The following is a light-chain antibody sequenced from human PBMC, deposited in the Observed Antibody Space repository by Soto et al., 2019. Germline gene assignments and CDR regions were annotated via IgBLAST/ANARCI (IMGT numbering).Light chain of an antibody. V-gene: IGKV1-5*03. CDR3: QQYKSFSLT. CDR1: QTINSW. J-gene: IGKJ4*01. CDR2: ATS. Sequence: DIQMTQSPSTLYASVGDRVTITCRASQTINSWLAWYQQKPGKAPKLLIYATSNLESGVRSRFSGSGSGTEFSLTISSLQPDDFATYYCQQYKSFSLTFGGGTRVEVK.